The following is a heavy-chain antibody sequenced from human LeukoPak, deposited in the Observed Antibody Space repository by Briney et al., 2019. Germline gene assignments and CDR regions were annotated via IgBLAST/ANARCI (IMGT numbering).Heavy chain of an antibody. V-gene: IGHV4-31*03. CDR1: GGSISSGGYY. Sequence: SQTLSLTCTVSGGSISSGGYYWRWIRQHPGKGLEWIGYIYYSGSTYCNPSLKSRVTISVDTSKNQFSLKLSSVTAADTAVYYCARALGYCSGGSCYKGGYYYYGMDVWGKGTTVTVSS. CDR2: IYYSGST. J-gene: IGHJ6*04. CDR3: ARALGYCSGGSCYKGGYYYYGMDV. D-gene: IGHD2-15*01.